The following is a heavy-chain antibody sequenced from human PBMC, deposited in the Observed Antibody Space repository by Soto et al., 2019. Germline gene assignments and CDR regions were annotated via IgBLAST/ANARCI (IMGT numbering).Heavy chain of an antibody. CDR2: VSGSGGGT. V-gene: IGHV3-23*01. Sequence: PGGPLRLSCAASGFTFNTYGMTWVRQAPGKGLEWVSTVSGSGGGTYYADSVKGRFTISRVNSKNTMYLQMSNLRAEDTAVYFCARIGPYCGGDCYPDFDFWGLGTPVTVSS. CDR3: ARIGPYCGGDCYPDFDF. CDR1: GFTFNTYG. J-gene: IGHJ4*02. D-gene: IGHD2-21*02.